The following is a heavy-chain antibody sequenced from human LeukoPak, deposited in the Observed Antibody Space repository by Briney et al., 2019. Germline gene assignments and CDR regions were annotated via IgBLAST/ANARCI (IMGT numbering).Heavy chain of an antibody. CDR2: IYTRGST. J-gene: IGHJ3*02. Sequence: SETLSLTRTVSGGSINNYYWSWIRQPAGKGLEWIGRIYTRGSTNYNPSLKSRVTMSVDTSKNQFSLKLSSVTAADTAVYSCARGRYCSADICSGGDAFDIWGQGTMVSVSS. V-gene: IGHV4-4*07. CDR1: GGSINNYY. D-gene: IGHD2-15*01. CDR3: ARGRYCSADICSGGDAFDI.